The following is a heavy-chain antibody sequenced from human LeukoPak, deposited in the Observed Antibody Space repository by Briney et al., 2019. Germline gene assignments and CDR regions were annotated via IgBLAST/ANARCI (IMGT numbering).Heavy chain of an antibody. CDR1: GFTFSIYS. V-gene: IGHV3-23*01. CDR2: ISGSGGRT. J-gene: IGHJ4*02. D-gene: IGHD6-19*01. CDR3: AKGAGFDY. Sequence: GGSLRLSCAASGFTFSIYSMDWVRQAPGKGLEWVSSISGSGGRTYHADSVKGRFTISRDNSKNTLYLQMNSLRAEDTALYYCAKGAGFDYWGQGTLVTVSS.